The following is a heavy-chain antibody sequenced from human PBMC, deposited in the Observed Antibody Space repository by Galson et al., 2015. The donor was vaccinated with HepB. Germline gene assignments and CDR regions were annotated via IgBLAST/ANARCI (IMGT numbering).Heavy chain of an antibody. Sequence: CAISGDSVSSDSAAWNWIRQSPSRGFEWLGRTYYRSRWYNDYAVSVNGRITINPDTSKNQISLQLNYVTPEDTGMYYCARARTVAGTGAFDYWGQGTLVSVSS. CDR1: GDSVSSDSAA. V-gene: IGHV6-1*01. D-gene: IGHD6-13*01. CDR2: TYYRSRWYN. J-gene: IGHJ4*02. CDR3: ARARTVAGTGAFDY.